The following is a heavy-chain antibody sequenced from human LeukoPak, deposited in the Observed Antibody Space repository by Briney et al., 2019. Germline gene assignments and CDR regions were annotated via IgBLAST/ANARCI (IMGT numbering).Heavy chain of an antibody. J-gene: IGHJ6*02. CDR3: ARDTATHTPKWIQLWPPIFDYGMDV. V-gene: IGHV3-21*01. D-gene: IGHD5-18*01. CDR2: ISSSSSYT. CDR1: GFTFSSYS. Sequence: PGGSLRLSCAASGFTFSSYSMNWVRQAPGKGLEWVSSISSSSSYTYYADSVKGRFTISRDNAKNSLYLQMNSLRAEDTAVYYCARDTATHTPKWIQLWPPIFDYGMDVWGQGTTVTVSS.